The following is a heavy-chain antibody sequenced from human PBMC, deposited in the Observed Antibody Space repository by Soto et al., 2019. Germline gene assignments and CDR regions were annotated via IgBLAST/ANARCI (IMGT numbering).Heavy chain of an antibody. CDR3: ARESHSSWYFDY. D-gene: IGHD6-19*01. V-gene: IGHV4-34*01. Sequence: SETLSLTCAVYGGSFSGYYWSWIRQPPGKGLEWIGEINHSGSTNYNPSLKSRVTISVDTSKNQFSLKLSSVTAADTAVYYCARESHSSWYFDYWGQGTPVTVSS. CDR1: GGSFSGYY. CDR2: INHSGST. J-gene: IGHJ4*02.